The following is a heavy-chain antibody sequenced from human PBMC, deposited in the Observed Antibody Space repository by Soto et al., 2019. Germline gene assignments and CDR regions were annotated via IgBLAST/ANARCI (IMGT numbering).Heavy chain of an antibody. V-gene: IGHV4-59*01. CDR2: IYYSGST. CDR1: GGSISSYY. J-gene: IGHJ5*02. Sequence: PSETLSLTCTVSGGSISSYYWSWIRQPPGKGLEWIGYIYYSGSTNYNPSLKSRVTISVDTSKNQFSLKLSSVTAADTAVYYCARKGGATIGEEGWFDPWGQGTLVTVSS. D-gene: IGHD5-12*01. CDR3: ARKGGATIGEEGWFDP.